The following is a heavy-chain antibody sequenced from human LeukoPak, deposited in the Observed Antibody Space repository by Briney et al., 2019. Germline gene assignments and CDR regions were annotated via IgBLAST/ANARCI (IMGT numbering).Heavy chain of an antibody. CDR3: AKAVFGVVNDFYLMDV. J-gene: IGHJ6*03. V-gene: IGHV3-21*01. CDR2: INGDGTYI. D-gene: IGHD3-3*01. CDR1: GFTFSDYS. Sequence: GGSLRLSCAASGFTFSDYSMNWVRQAPGKGLEWVSSINGDGTYIYYADSVKGRFTISRDNAKNSLYLQLNSLRVEDSAVYYCAKAVFGVVNDFYLMDVWGRGTTVTVSS.